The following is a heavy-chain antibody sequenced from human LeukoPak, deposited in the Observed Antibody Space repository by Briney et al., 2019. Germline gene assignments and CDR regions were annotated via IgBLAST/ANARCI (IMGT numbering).Heavy chain of an antibody. Sequence: SQTLCLTCTVSGGSISSGDYYWSWIRQPPGKGLEWTGYIYYSGSTYYNPSLKSRVTISVDTSKNQFSLKLSSVTAADTAVYYCARVNYGSGSYIDYWGQGTLVTVSS. V-gene: IGHV4-30-4*01. D-gene: IGHD3-10*01. CDR3: ARVNYGSGSYIDY. CDR1: GGSISSGDYY. CDR2: IYYSGST. J-gene: IGHJ4*02.